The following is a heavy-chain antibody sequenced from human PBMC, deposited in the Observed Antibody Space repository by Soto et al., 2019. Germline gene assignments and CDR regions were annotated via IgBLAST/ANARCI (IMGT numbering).Heavy chain of an antibody. J-gene: IGHJ4*02. CDR1: GYNFSNYS. CDR2: ISGSGGST. D-gene: IGHD3-22*01. Sequence: GVSMRLSCTASGYNFSNYSMNWGSQAQGKGLEWVSAISGSGGSTYCADSVKGRFTISRDNSKNTLYLQMNGLRAEDTAVYYCAKDLEPAGSSHYYPALVGFRGQGTLVTGSS. V-gene: IGHV3-23*01. CDR3: AKDLEPAGSSHYYPALVGF.